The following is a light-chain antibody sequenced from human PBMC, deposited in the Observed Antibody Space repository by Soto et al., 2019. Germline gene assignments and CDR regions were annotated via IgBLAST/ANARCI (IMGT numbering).Light chain of an antibody. CDR3: LQLNSFPLT. Sequence: THLAQSPSCLSASVGDRGTITCRASQGISSYLAWYQQKPGKAPKLLIYAASTLQSGVPSRFSGSGSGTDFTLTISSLQPEDFATYYCLQLNSFPLTFGGGTKVDIK. J-gene: IGKJ4*01. V-gene: IGKV1-9*01. CDR1: QGISSY. CDR2: AAS.